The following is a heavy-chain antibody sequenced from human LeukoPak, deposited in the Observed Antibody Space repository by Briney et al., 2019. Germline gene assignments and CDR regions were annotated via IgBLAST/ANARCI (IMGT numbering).Heavy chain of an antibody. V-gene: IGHV4-39*07. CDR3: AREWVFDSSGWYGPRVGRGNDY. Sequence: SETLSLTCTVSGGSISSSSYYWGWIRQPPGKGLEWIGSIYYSGSTYYNPSLKSRVTISVDTSKNQLSLKLITVTAADTAVVYWAREWVFDSSGWYGPRVGRGNDYWGQGTLVTVSS. CDR2: IYYSGST. J-gene: IGHJ4*02. CDR1: GGSISSSSYY. D-gene: IGHD6-19*01.